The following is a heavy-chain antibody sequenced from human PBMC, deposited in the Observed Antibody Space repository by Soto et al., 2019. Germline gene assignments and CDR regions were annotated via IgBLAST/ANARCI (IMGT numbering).Heavy chain of an antibody. Sequence: QVQLVESGGGVVQPGRSLRLSCADSGFTFSSDGMHWVRQAPGKGLEWVAVISYDGSNKYYADSVKGRFTISRDNSKNPRYLQMNILRAEDTAVYYCARDFSGWYGSSEYGFWGQGTLVTVSS. D-gene: IGHD6-19*01. CDR1: GFTFSSDG. CDR2: ISYDGSNK. CDR3: ARDFSGWYGSSEYGF. V-gene: IGHV3-30*03. J-gene: IGHJ4*02.